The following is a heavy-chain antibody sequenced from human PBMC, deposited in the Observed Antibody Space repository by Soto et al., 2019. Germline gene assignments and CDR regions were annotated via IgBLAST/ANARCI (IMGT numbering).Heavy chain of an antibody. V-gene: IGHV3-9*01. CDR3: AKGGPGGFCSGGRCYFDY. Sequence: VQLVESGGGLVQPGRSLRLSCAASGFTFDDYAMHWVRRVPGKGLEWVSSISWNSNIIGYADSVKGRFTISRDNAKNSLYLQMNSLRPEDTALYYCAKGGPGGFCSGGRCYFDYWGQGTLVTVSS. CDR1: GFTFDDYA. CDR2: ISWNSNII. J-gene: IGHJ4*02. D-gene: IGHD2-15*01.